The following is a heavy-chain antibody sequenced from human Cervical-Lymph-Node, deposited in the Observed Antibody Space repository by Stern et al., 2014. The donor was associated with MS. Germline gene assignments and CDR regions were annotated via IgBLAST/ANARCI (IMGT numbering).Heavy chain of an antibody. J-gene: IGHJ4*02. Sequence: VQLVESGGGVVQPGRSLRLSCAASGFTFSTYPIHWVRQAPGKGLAWVALISYAGSNKYYADSVEGRFTISRDNSKNTLYLQMNSLRADDTAVYYCARGRVRGDSSGWYYWGQGTLVTVSS. V-gene: IGHV3-30*04. CDR3: ARGRVRGDSSGWYY. D-gene: IGHD6-19*01. CDR2: ISYAGSNK. CDR1: GFTFSTYP.